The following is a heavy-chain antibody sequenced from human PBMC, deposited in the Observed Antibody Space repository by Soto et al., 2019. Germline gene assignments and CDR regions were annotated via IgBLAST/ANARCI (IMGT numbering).Heavy chain of an antibody. J-gene: IGHJ6*02. CDR3: ARGRLFPSSAYYGMDV. CDR2: ISYDGGNK. V-gene: IGHV3-30-3*01. CDR1: GFTFSSYA. Sequence: QVQLVESGGGVVQPGRSLRLSCAASGFTFSSYAMHWVRQAPGKGLEWVAVISYDGGNKYYADSVKGRFTISRDNSKNTLYLQMNSLRAEDTAVYYCARGRLFPSSAYYGMDVWGQGTTVTVSS. D-gene: IGHD2-21*02.